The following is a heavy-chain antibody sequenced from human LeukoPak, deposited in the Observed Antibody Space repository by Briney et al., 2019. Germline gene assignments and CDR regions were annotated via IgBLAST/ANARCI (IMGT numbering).Heavy chain of an antibody. V-gene: IGHV1-46*01. Sequence: ASVKVSCKASGYTFTNYYIHWVRQAPGHGLEWMGISNPSGDSTNYAQKFQGRVTITADESTSTAYMELSSLRSENTAVYYCARARRGVAARRGYYFDYWGQGTLVTVSS. D-gene: IGHD6-6*01. CDR3: ARARRGVAARRGYYFDY. J-gene: IGHJ4*02. CDR2: SNPSGDST. CDR1: GYTFTNYY.